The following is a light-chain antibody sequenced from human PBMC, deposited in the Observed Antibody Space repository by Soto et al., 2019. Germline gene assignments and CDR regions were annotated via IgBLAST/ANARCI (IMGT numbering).Light chain of an antibody. J-gene: IGKJ1*01. CDR3: QQSDTTPWT. V-gene: IGKV1-39*01. CDR1: QTIRNY. CDR2: GAS. Sequence: DIQMTQSPSSLSAFVGDRITITCRPSQTIRNYVNWYQQRPGKAPKFLIYGASTLQGGVPSRFSGRRSGTDFTLTIDSVQPEDFAIYVCQQSDTTPWTFGQGTKVEF.